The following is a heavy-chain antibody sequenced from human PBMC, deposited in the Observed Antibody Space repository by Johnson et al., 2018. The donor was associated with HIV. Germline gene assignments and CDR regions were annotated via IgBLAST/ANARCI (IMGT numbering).Heavy chain of an antibody. J-gene: IGHJ3*02. V-gene: IGHV3-30*02. CDR3: AKDGGSYGGAFDI. CDR2: IRYDGSNK. Sequence: QVHLVESGGGVVQPGGSLRLSCAASGFTFSSYGMHWVRQAPGKGLEWVAFIRYDGSNKYYADSVKCRFTISRDNSKNTLYLQMNSLRAEDTAVYYCAKDGGSYGGAFDIWGQGTMVTVSS. CDR1: GFTFSSYG. D-gene: IGHD1-26*01.